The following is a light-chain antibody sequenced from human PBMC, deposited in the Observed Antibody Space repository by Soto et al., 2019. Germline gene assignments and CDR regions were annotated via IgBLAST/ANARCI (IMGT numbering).Light chain of an antibody. CDR3: QQYGSSPMIT. Sequence: EIVLTQSPGTLSLSPGERATLSCRASQSVSSSYLAWYQQKPGQAPRLLIYGASSRATGIPDRFSGSGSGTDFSLPISRLEPDDFAVYYCQQYGSSPMITFGPGTKVDIK. J-gene: IGKJ3*01. CDR2: GAS. V-gene: IGKV3-20*01. CDR1: QSVSSSY.